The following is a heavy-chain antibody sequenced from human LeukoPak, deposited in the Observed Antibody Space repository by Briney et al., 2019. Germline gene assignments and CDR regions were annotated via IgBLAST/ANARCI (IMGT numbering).Heavy chain of an antibody. CDR1: GGSISSHN. Sequence: PSETLSLTCTVCGGSISSHNWNWIRQPPGKGLEWIGDIYNSGSPNYNPSLKSRVTISVDTSKNQFSLKLSSVTAADTAVYYCARVDSSGYYTFFDYWGQGTLVTVSS. CDR3: ARVDSSGYYTFFDY. CDR2: IYNSGSP. J-gene: IGHJ4*02. V-gene: IGHV4-59*11. D-gene: IGHD3-22*01.